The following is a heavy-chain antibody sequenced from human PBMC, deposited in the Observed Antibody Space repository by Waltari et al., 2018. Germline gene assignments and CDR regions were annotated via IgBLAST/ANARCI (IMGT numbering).Heavy chain of an antibody. CDR1: GFTVSSNY. J-gene: IGHJ4*02. D-gene: IGHD2-21*01. CDR3: ARPSRVDRRWGFDY. CDR2: IYSGSST. Sequence: EVQLVESGGGLIQPGGSLRLSCAASGFTVSSNYMSWVRQAPGKGLEWVSGIYSGSSTYYADSVKGRFTIARDKSKNTLYLQMNSLRAEDTAVYYCARPSRVDRRWGFDYWSQGTLVTVSS. V-gene: IGHV3-66*03.